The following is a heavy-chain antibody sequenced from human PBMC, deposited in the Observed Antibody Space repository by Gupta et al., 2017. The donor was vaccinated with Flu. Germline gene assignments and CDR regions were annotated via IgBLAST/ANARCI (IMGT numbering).Heavy chain of an antibody. CDR3: ASIWDSSRYYGSGSYSN. J-gene: IGHJ4*02. CDR2: IIPIFGTA. D-gene: IGHD3-10*01. Sequence: GQGLEWMGGIIPIFGTANYAQKFQGRVTITADKSTSTAYMELSSLRSEDTAVYYCASIWDSSRYYGSGSYSNWGQGTLVTVSS. V-gene: IGHV1-69*06.